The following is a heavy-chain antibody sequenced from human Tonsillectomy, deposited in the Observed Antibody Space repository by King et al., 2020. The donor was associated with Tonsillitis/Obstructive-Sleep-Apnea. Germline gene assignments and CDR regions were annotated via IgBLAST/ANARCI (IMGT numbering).Heavy chain of an antibody. CDR3: AKVWYYDFWSGYCNFDY. J-gene: IGHJ4*02. D-gene: IGHD3-3*01. CDR1: GFTFSSYA. V-gene: IGHV3-23*04. Sequence: VQLVESGGGLVQPGGSLRLSCAASGFTFSSYAMSWVRQAPGKGLEWVSAISGSGGSTYYADSVKGRFTISRDNSKNTLYLQMNSLRAEDTAVYYCAKVWYYDFWSGYCNFDYWGQGTLVTVSS. CDR2: ISGSGGST.